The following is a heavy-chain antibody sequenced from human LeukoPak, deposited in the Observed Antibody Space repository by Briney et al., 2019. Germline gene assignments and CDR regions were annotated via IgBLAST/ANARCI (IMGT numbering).Heavy chain of an antibody. V-gene: IGHV3-23*01. CDR1: GFAFSSYA. Sequence: GGSLRLSCAASGFAFSSYAMSWVRQAPGKGLEWVSAISGSGGSTYYADSVKGRFTLSRDNSKNTLYLQMNSLRAEDTAVYYCASIKHGSGSYYSHWGQGTLVTVSS. CDR2: ISGSGGST. CDR3: ASIKHGSGSYYSH. J-gene: IGHJ4*02. D-gene: IGHD3-10*01.